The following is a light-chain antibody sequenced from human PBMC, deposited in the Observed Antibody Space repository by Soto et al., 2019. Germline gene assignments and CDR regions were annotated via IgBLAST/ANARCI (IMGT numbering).Light chain of an antibody. CDR3: QQYDTYYT. CDR2: GAS. V-gene: IGKV3-15*01. J-gene: IGKJ2*01. Sequence: EIVMTQSPVTLSVSPGERATLSCRASQTVTTDLAWYQQKPGQAPRLVIHGASTRATDFPARFSGSGSGTEFTLTISSLQSEDIAVYYCQQYDTYYTFGQGTKVAIK. CDR1: QTVTTD.